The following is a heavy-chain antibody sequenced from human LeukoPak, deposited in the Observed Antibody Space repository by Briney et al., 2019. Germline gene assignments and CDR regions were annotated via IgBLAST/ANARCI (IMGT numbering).Heavy chain of an antibody. CDR2: IRYDGSNK. D-gene: IGHD3-3*01. CDR1: GFTFSSYG. CDR3: AKDRPPRAYYDFWSES. J-gene: IGHJ3*01. Sequence: GGSLRLSCAASGFTFSSYGMHWVRQAPGKGLEWAAFIRYDGSNKYYADSVKGRFTISRDNSKNTLYLQMNSLRAEDTAVYYCAKDRPPRAYYDFWSESWGQGTMVTVSS. V-gene: IGHV3-30*02.